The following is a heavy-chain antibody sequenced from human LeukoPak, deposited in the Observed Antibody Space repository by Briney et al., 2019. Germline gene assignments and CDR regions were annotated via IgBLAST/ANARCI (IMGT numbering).Heavy chain of an antibody. V-gene: IGHV3-66*01. D-gene: IGHD1-1*01. J-gene: IGHJ4*02. CDR1: GFTVSSNY. Sequence: GGSLRLSCAASGFTVSSNYMSWVRQAPGKGLEWVSVIYSGGSTYYADSVKGRFTISRDNSKNTLYLQMNSLRAEDTAVYYCAKGRVGGLEFDYLGQGTLVTVSS. CDR2: IYSGGST. CDR3: AKGRVGGLEFDY.